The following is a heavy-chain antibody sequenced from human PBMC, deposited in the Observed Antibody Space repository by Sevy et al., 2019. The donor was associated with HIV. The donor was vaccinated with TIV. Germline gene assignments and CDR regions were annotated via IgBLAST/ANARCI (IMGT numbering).Heavy chain of an antibody. CDR1: GFTFSKYS. CDR2: LSFGCGEI. Sequence: GGSLRLSCAASGFTFSKYSMSWVPQPPGKGREWVSTLSFGCGEINYADSVKGRFPISRDNSKSSVYLQMNNLRPEDTAVYYCAREGCTKPHDYWGQGTLVTVSS. V-gene: IGHV3-23*01. CDR3: AREGCTKPHDY. J-gene: IGHJ4*02. D-gene: IGHD2-8*01.